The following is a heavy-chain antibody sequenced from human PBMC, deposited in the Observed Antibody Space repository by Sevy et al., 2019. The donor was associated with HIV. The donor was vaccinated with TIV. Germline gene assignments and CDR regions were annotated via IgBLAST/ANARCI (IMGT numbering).Heavy chain of an antibody. V-gene: IGHV1-69*13. J-gene: IGHJ3*02. CDR1: GGTFGTYS. Sequence: ASVKVSCKASGGTFGTYSLSWLRQAPGQGFEWMGGIIPIFHSANYAQNFQGRVTITADESTSTAYMELSSLRPEDSAVYYCVRDRDITFGGGDAFDIWGHGTMVTVSS. D-gene: IGHD3-16*01. CDR3: VRDRDITFGGGDAFDI. CDR2: IIPIFHSA.